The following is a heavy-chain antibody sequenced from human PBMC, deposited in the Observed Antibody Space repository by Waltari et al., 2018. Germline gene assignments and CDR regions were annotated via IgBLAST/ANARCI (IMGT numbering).Heavy chain of an antibody. D-gene: IGHD6-19*01. CDR2: IYHSGIP. CDR1: GYSISSGYY. V-gene: IGHV4-38-2*01. J-gene: IGHJ4*02. Sequence: QVQLQESGPGLVKPSETLSLTCAVSGYSISSGYYWGWIRQPPGKGLEWIGSIYHSGIPDYNPALKSRVTLSVDTSKNQFSLKLSSVTAADTAVYYCARPGRGGAVAGNIDYWGQGTLVTVSS. CDR3: ARPGRGGAVAGNIDY.